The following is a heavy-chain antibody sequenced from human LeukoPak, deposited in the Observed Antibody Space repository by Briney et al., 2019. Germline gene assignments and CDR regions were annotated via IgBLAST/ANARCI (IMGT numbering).Heavy chain of an antibody. D-gene: IGHD2-2*01. CDR3: AGAYCSSTSCSYYYYGMDV. Sequence: SISSSSSYIYYADSVKGRFTISRDNAKNSLYLQMNSLRAEDTAVYYCAGAYCSSTSCSYYYYGMDVWGQGTTVTVSS. V-gene: IGHV3-21*01. CDR2: ISSSSSYI. J-gene: IGHJ6*02.